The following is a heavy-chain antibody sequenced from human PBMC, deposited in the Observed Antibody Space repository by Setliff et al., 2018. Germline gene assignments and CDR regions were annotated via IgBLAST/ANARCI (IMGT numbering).Heavy chain of an antibody. Sequence: GGSLSLSCAASGFIFGSDYMGWIRQTPGRGLEWVANIRHDGGDINYVDSVKGRFTISRDNAENSLYLQMDILRVEDTAIHYCARAAAPAGGRVYYDLWGQGTLVTV. CDR1: GFIFGSDY. D-gene: IGHD6-13*01. J-gene: IGHJ4*02. CDR2: IRHDGGDI. CDR3: ARAAAPAGGRVYYDL. V-gene: IGHV3-7*03.